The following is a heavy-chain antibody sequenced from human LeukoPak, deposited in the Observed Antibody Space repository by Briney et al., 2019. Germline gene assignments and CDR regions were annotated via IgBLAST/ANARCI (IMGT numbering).Heavy chain of an antibody. J-gene: IGHJ4*02. D-gene: IGHD4-23*01. CDR3: ARRAGGYSHPYDY. CDR1: GFTFTSYG. CDR2: IRYDGTNK. Sequence: GGSLRLSCAASGFTFTSYGMHWVRQAPGKGLEWVAFIRYDGTNKYYADSVKGRFTISRDNSKNTLYLQMNTLRAEDTAVYYCARRAGGYSHPYDYWGQGTLVTVSS. V-gene: IGHV3-30*02.